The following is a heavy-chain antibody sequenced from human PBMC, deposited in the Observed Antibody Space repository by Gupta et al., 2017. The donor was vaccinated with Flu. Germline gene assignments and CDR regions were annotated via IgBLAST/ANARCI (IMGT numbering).Heavy chain of an antibody. J-gene: IGHJ4*02. CDR2: ISGRGDRT. CDR3: AKGRGGESFNELEM. Sequence: EVQLLESGGRLVQAGGCLTLSCAASGFTFSSFAVSWVRQAPGKGLEWVSGISGRGDRTYYADPVKGRLTISRDTSKSTLYLQMNNLRVDDTAVYYCAKGRGGESFNELEMWGQGTLVTVSS. D-gene: IGHD5-24*01. V-gene: IGHV3-23*01. CDR1: GFTFSSFA.